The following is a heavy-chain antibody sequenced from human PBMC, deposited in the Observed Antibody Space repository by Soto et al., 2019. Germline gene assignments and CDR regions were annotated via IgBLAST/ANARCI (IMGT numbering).Heavy chain of an antibody. J-gene: IGHJ5*02. V-gene: IGHV1-46*01. D-gene: IGHD3-3*01. Sequence: QVQLVQSGAEVKKPGASVKVSCKASGYTFTSYYMHWVRQAPGQGLEWMGIINPSGGSTSYAQKFQGRVTMTRATSTSTVYMELSSLRSEDTAVYYCARGPYYDFWSGYWSWFDPWGQGTLVTVSS. CDR2: INPSGGST. CDR1: GYTFTSYY. CDR3: ARGPYYDFWSGYWSWFDP.